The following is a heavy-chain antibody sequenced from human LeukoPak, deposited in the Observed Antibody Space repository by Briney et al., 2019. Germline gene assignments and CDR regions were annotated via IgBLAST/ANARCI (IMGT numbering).Heavy chain of an antibody. V-gene: IGHV4-34*01. D-gene: IGHD3-22*01. CDR2: INHSGST. Sequence: SETLSLTCTVSGGSISSYYWSWIRQPPGKGLEWIGEINHSGSTNYNPSLKSRVTISVDTSKNQFSLKLSSVTAADTAVYYCARGFKDRDSSGYYFDYWGQGTLVTVSS. CDR3: ARGFKDRDSSGYYFDY. CDR1: GGSISSYY. J-gene: IGHJ4*02.